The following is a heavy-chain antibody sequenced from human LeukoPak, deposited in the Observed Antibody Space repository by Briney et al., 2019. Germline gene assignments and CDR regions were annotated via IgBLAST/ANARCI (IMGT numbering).Heavy chain of an antibody. CDR3: AGGVIAAAGTGPFDY. Sequence: YPSETLSLTCAVYGGSFSGYYWSWIRQPPGKGLEWIGEINHSGSTNYNPSLKSRVTISVDTSKNQFSLKLSSVTAADTAVYYCAGGVIAAAGTGPFDYWGQGTLVTVSA. D-gene: IGHD6-13*01. CDR2: INHSGST. V-gene: IGHV4-34*01. CDR1: GGSFSGYY. J-gene: IGHJ4*02.